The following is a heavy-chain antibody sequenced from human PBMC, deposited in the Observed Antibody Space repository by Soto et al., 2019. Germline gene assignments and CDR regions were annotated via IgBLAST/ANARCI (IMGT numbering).Heavy chain of an antibody. Sequence: SETLSLTCTVSGGSISSYYWSWIRQPPGKGLEWIGYIYYSGSTNYNPSLKSRVTISVDTSKNQFSLKLSSVTAADTAVYYCARRGERGFYYYYGMDVWAKGPRSPSP. CDR1: GGSISSYY. CDR2: IYYSGST. V-gene: IGHV4-59*01. CDR3: ARRGERGFYYYYGMDV. D-gene: IGHD3-10*01. J-gene: IGHJ6*02.